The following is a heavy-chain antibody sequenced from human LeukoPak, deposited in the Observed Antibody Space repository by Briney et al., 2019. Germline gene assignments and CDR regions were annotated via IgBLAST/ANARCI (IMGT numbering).Heavy chain of an antibody. Sequence: GGSLRLSCAASGFTFSSYSMNWVRQAPGKGLEWVSYISSSSTIYYADSVKGRFTISRDNAKNSLYLQMNSLRDEDTAVYYCARDQTSCSSTSCSGSYWGQGTLVTVSS. CDR3: ARDQTSCSSTSCSGSY. D-gene: IGHD2-2*01. V-gene: IGHV3-48*02. CDR2: ISSSSTI. J-gene: IGHJ4*02. CDR1: GFTFSSYS.